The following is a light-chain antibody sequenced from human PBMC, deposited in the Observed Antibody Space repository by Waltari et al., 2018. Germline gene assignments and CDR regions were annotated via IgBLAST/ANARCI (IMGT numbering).Light chain of an antibody. CDR3: QHHVRLPTT. V-gene: IGKV3-20*01. CDR1: QSVSTY. Sequence: TLSCRASQSVSTYLAWYQQKPGQAPRLLIYGAYSRAAGIPDRFSGSGYGTDFSLTISRLEPEDFAVYYCQHHVRLPTTFGQGTRVEIK. CDR2: GAY. J-gene: IGKJ1*01.